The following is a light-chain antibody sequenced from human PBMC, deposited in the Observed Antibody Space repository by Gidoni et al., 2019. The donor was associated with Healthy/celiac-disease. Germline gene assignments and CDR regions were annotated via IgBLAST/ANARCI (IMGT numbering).Light chain of an antibody. CDR2: QDS. CDR1: KLGDKN. J-gene: IGLJ2*01. V-gene: IGLV3-1*01. CDR3: QAWDSSTANVV. Sequence: SYELTQPPSVSVSPGQTASITCSGDKLGDKNACWYQPKPAQSPVLVIYQDSKRPSGIPERFSGSNSGNTATLTISGTQAMDEADYYCQAWDSSTANVVFGGGTKLTAL.